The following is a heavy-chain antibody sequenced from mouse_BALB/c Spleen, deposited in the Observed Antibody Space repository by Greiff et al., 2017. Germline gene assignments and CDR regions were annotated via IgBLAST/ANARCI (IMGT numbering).Heavy chain of an antibody. CDR3: AGPQSYFDY. CDR2: IDPANGNT. J-gene: IGHJ2*01. Sequence: EVKLVESGAELVKPGASVKLSCTASGFNIKDTYMHWVKQRPEQGLEWIGRIDPANGNTKYDPKFQGKATITADTSSNTAYLQLSSLTSEDTAVYYCAGPQSYFDYWGQGTTLTVSS. V-gene: IGHV14-3*02. CDR1: GFNIKDTY.